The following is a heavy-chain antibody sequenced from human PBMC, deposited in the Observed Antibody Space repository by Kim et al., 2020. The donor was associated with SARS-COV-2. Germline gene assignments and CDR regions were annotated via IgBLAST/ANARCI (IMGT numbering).Heavy chain of an antibody. CDR2: INPNSGGT. CDR1: GYTFTGYY. Sequence: ASVKVSCKASGYTFTGYYMHWVRQAPGQGLEWMGWINPNSGGTNYAQKFQCRVTMTRDTSISTAYMELSRLRSDDTAVYYCASTNIVVVPAAKGEWFDPWGQGTLVTVSS. V-gene: IGHV1-2*02. D-gene: IGHD2-2*01. J-gene: IGHJ5*02. CDR3: ASTNIVVVPAAKGEWFDP.